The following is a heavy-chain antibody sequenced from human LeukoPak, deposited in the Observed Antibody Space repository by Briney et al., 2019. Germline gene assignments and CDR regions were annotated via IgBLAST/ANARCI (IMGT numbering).Heavy chain of an antibody. CDR3: ARTYYYDSSGYYFNQINWFDP. D-gene: IGHD3-22*01. Sequence: SETLSLTCTVSGGSISSYYWSWIRQPPRKGLEWIGYIYYSGSTNYNPSLKSRVTISVDTSKNQFSLKLSSVTAADTAVYYCARTYYYDSSGYYFNQINWFDPWGQGTLVTVSS. CDR2: IYYSGST. J-gene: IGHJ5*02. V-gene: IGHV4-59*01. CDR1: GGSISSYY.